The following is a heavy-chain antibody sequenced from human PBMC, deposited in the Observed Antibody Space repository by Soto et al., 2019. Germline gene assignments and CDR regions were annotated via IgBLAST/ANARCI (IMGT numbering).Heavy chain of an antibody. CDR1: GGTFSSYA. CDR2: IIPIFGTA. CDR3: ARHGSGSYSPHYYYYYGMDV. V-gene: IGHV1-69*01. J-gene: IGHJ6*02. D-gene: IGHD3-10*01. Sequence: QVQLVQSGAEVKKPGSPVKVSCKASGGTFSSYAISWVRQAPGQGLEWMGGIIPIFGTANYAQKFQGRVTITADESTSTAYMELSSLRSEDTAVYYCARHGSGSYSPHYYYYYGMDVWGQGTTVTVSS.